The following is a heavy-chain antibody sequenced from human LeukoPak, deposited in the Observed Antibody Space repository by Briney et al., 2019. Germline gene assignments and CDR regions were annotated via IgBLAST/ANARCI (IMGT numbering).Heavy chain of an antibody. V-gene: IGHV3-30-3*01. CDR1: GFTFSSYA. J-gene: IGHJ4*02. CDR3: ASCSTEGLDYFDY. CDR2: ISYDGSNK. D-gene: IGHD2-2*01. Sequence: PGGSLRLSCAASGFTFSSYAMSWVRQAPGKGLEWVAVISYDGSNKYYADSVKGRFTISRDNSKNTLYLQMNSLRAEDTAVYYCASCSTEGLDYFDYWGQGTLVTVSS.